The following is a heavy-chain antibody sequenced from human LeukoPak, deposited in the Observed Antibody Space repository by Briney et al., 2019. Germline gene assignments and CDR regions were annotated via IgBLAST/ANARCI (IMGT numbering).Heavy chain of an antibody. D-gene: IGHD2-21*02. V-gene: IGHV3-73*01. Sequence: GGSLRLSCAASGFTFSGSTVHWVRQASGRGLEWVGHIRPKANNYATAYAASVKGRFAISRDDSKHTAYLQLNSLKTEDTAVYYCSRHEALPGDYWGQGTLVSVSS. CDR1: GFTFSGST. CDR3: SRHEALPGDY. CDR2: IRPKANNYAT. J-gene: IGHJ4*02.